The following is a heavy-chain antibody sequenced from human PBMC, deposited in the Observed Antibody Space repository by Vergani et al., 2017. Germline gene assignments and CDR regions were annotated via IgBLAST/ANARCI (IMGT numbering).Heavy chain of an antibody. CDR3: AHTGIMYSSGWYVVSYYYYMDV. CDR2: IYWDDDK. V-gene: IGHV2-5*02. J-gene: IGHJ6*03. Sequence: QITLKESGPTLVKPTQTLTLTCTFSGFSLSTSGVGVGWIRQPPGKALEWLALIYWDDDKRYSPSLKSRLTITKDTSKNQVVLTMTNMDPVDTATYYCAHTGIMYSSGWYVVSYYYYMDVWGKGTTVTVSS. CDR1: GFSLSTSGVG. D-gene: IGHD6-19*01.